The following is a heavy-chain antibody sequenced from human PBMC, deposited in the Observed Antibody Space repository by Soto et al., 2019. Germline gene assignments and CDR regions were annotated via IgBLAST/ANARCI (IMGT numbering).Heavy chain of an antibody. CDR3: ARRRHRGGVAARRGGYYYMDV. V-gene: IGHV4-34*01. D-gene: IGHD6-6*01. J-gene: IGHJ6*03. CDR1: GGSFSGYY. Sequence: QVQLQQWGAGLLKPSETLSLTCAVYGGSFSGYYWSWIRQPPGKGLEWIGEINHSGSTNYNPSLKSRVTISVDTSKNQFSLKLSSVAAADTDVYYCARRRHRGGVAARRGGYYYMDVWGKGTTVTVSS. CDR2: INHSGST.